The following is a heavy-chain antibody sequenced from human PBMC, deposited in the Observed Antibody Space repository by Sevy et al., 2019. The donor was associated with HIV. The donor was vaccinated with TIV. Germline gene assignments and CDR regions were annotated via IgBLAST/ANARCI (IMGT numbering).Heavy chain of an antibody. D-gene: IGHD3-10*02. Sequence: GGSLRLSCAASGFTFSDYGMQWVRQAPGKGLEWVAVIWNDGSNKYYADSVKGRFTTSRDNSNNTLYLQMNSLRAEDTAVYYGARDVRGEGIRPGDLDYWGQGTLVTVSS. J-gene: IGHJ4*02. CDR1: GFTFSDYG. CDR2: IWNDGSNK. V-gene: IGHV3-33*01. CDR3: ARDVRGEGIRPGDLDY.